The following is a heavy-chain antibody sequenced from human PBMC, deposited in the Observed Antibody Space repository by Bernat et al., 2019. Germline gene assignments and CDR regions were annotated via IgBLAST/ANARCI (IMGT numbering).Heavy chain of an antibody. CDR2: ISYDGSNK. V-gene: IGHV3-30*18. J-gene: IGHJ4*02. CDR1: GFTFSSYG. Sequence: QVQLVESGGGVVQPGRSLRLSCAASGFTFSSYGMHWVRQAPGKGLEWVAVISYDGSNKYYADSVKGRFTISRDNSKNTLYLQMTSLRAEDTAVYYCAKDLIAAAGGDYWGQGTLVTVSS. CDR3: AKDLIAAAGGDY. D-gene: IGHD6-13*01.